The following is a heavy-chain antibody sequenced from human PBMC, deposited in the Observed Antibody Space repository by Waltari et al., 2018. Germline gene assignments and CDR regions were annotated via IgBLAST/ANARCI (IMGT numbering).Heavy chain of an antibody. CDR1: GYPFTSYG. CDR3: ARPEGRYYDSSGYYSFQH. CDR2: ISPYNGTP. Sequence: QVQLVQSGAEVKKPGASVKVSCKASGYPFTSYGISWERQATGQGLEWRGWISPYNGTPNLATNPQGRVTMTPDTSTSPAYMELRSLRPDDTAVYYCARPEGRYYDSSGYYSFQHWGQGTLVTVSS. V-gene: IGHV1-18*01. D-gene: IGHD3-22*01. J-gene: IGHJ1*01.